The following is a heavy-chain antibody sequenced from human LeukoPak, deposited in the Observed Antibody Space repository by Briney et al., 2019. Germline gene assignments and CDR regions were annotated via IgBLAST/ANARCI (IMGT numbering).Heavy chain of an antibody. CDR2: ISWNSGSI. D-gene: IGHD4-23*01. J-gene: IGHJ2*01. Sequence: GGSLRLSCAASGFTFDDYAMNWVRQAPGKGLEWVSGISWNSGSIGYADSVKGRFTISRDNAKNSLYLQMNSLRAEDTALYYCARDTGGNSGYFDLWGRGTLVTVSS. CDR3: ARDTGGNSGYFDL. CDR1: GFTFDDYA. V-gene: IGHV3-9*01.